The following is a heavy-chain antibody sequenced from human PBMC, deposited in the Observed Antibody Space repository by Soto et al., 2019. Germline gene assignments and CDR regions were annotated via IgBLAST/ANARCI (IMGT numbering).Heavy chain of an antibody. CDR1: GDSVSSNSAA. V-gene: IGHV6-1*01. CDR2: TYYRSKWYN. CDR3: ARDRYYDILTGYYNGPEPDDYYYGMDV. J-gene: IGHJ6*02. Sequence: SQTLSLTCAISGDSVSSNSAAWNWIRQSPSRGLEWLGRTYYRSKWYNDYAVSVKSRITINPDTSKNQFSLQLNSVTPEDTAVYYCARDRYYDILTGYYNGPEPDDYYYGMDVWGQGTTVTVSS. D-gene: IGHD3-9*01.